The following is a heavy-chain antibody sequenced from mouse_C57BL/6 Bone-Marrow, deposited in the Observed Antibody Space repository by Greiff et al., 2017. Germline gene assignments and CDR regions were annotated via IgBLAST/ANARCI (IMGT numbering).Heavy chain of an antibody. CDR3: TREELVYAMDY. V-gene: IGHV5-9-1*02. CDR1: GFTFSSYA. Sequence: EVKVVESGEGLVKPGGSLKLSCAASGFTFSSYAMSWVRQTPEKRLEWVAYISSGGDYIYYADTVKGRFTIPRDNARNTLYLQMSSLKSEDTAMYYCTREELVYAMDYWGQGTSVTVSS. J-gene: IGHJ4*01. D-gene: IGHD4-1*01. CDR2: ISSGGDYI.